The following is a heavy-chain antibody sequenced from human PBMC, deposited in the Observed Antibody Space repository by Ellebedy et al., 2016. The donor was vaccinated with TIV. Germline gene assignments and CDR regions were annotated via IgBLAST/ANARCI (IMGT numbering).Heavy chain of an antibody. CDR3: GTPMVGDFSYYYMDV. J-gene: IGHJ6*03. D-gene: IGHD5-18*01. Sequence: ASVKVSXXASGYTFTCYDIHWVRQAPGQGLEWMGWVNPNSGYTGYAQMFQGRVTMTRNTSINTAYMELRSLRSDDTAVYYCGTPMVGDFSYYYMDVWGKGTTVTVSS. V-gene: IGHV1-8*01. CDR2: VNPNSGYT. CDR1: GYTFTCYD.